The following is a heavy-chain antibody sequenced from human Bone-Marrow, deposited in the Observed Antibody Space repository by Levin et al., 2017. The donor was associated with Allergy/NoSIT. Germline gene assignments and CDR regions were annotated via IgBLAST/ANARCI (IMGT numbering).Heavy chain of an antibody. D-gene: IGHD3-9*01. V-gene: IGHV3-30-3*01. CDR3: ARDRYGGLDV. CDR1: GFMFSSYS. J-gene: IGHJ6*02. Sequence: GESLKISCAASGFMFSSYSTYWVRQAPGRGPEWVAFISFDGSKKDYADSVKGRFTISRDSSKNTQYLEMNSVSAEDTAVYYCARDRYGGLDVWGQGTTVTVTS. CDR2: ISFDGSKK.